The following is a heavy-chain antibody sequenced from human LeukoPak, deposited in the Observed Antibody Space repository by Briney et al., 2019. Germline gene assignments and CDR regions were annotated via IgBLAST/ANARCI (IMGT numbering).Heavy chain of an antibody. CDR2: IIPIFGTA. CDR1: GGTVSSYA. J-gene: IGHJ3*02. Sequence: GASVKVSCKASGGTVSSYAISWVRQAPGQGLEWMGGIIPIFGTANYAQKFQGRVTITTDESTSTAYMELSSLRSEDTAVYYCARESYSAFDIWGQGTMVTVSS. D-gene: IGHD1-26*01. V-gene: IGHV1-69*05. CDR3: ARESYSAFDI.